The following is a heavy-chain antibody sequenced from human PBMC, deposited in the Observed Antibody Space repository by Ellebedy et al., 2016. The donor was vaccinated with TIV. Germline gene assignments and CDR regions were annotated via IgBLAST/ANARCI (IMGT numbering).Heavy chain of an antibody. J-gene: IGHJ6*02. CDR1: GYTFTSYA. CDR3: ARDLDGGSRYYYYYYGMDV. Sequence: ASVKVSCKASGYTFTSYAMHWVRQAPGQRLEWMGWINAGNGNTKYSQKFQGRVTITRDTSASTAYMELSSLRSEDTAVYYCARDLDGGSRYYYYYYGMDVWGQGTTVTVSS. CDR2: INAGNGNT. V-gene: IGHV1-3*01. D-gene: IGHD2-15*01.